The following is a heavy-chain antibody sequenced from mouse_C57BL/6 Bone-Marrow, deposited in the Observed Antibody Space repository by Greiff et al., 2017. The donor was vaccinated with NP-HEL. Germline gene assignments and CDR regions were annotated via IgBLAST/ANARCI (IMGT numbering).Heavy chain of an antibody. J-gene: IGHJ2*01. CDR1: GYTFTSYW. CDR3: ARRYYGSSLYYFDY. Sequence: QVQLQQPGAELVKPGASVKLSCKASGYTFTSYWMHWVKQRPGQGLEWIGMIHPNSGSTNYNEKFKSKATLTVDKSSSTAYMQLSSLTSEDSAVYDCARRYYGSSLYYFDYWGQGTTLTVSS. V-gene: IGHV1-64*01. D-gene: IGHD1-1*01. CDR2: IHPNSGST.